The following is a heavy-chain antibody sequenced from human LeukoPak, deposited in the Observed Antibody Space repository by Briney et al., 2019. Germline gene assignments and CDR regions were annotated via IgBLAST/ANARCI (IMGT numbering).Heavy chain of an antibody. CDR3: ARGGGLDV. Sequence: GGSLRLSCAASGFTLSTYWMSWVRQVPGKGLEWVANIKKDGSETYYVDSVKGRFTISRDNAKNPLYLQMSNLRAEDTAVYFCARGGGLDVWGQGATVTVSS. D-gene: IGHD3-16*01. CDR2: IKKDGSET. CDR1: GFTLSTYW. V-gene: IGHV3-7*03. J-gene: IGHJ6*02.